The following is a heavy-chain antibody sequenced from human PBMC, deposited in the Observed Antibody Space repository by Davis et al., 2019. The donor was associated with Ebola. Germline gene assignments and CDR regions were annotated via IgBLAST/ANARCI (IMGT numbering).Heavy chain of an antibody. D-gene: IGHD3-9*01. CDR2: ISGSGGST. J-gene: IGHJ6*02. Sequence: GESLKISCAASGFTFSSYAMSWVRQAPGKGLEWVSAISGSGGSTYYADSVKGRFTISRENAKNSLYLQMNSLRAEDTAVYYCARSQKYYDILTGSPYGMDVWGQGTTVTVSS. CDR3: ARSQKYYDILTGSPYGMDV. CDR1: GFTFSSYA. V-gene: IGHV3-23*01.